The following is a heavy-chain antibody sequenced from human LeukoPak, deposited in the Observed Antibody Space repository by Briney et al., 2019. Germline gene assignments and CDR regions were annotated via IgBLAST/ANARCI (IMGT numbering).Heavy chain of an antibody. CDR3: AKEFNRGLPDY. J-gene: IGHJ4*02. V-gene: IGHV3-23*01. D-gene: IGHD2-21*01. Sequence: GGSLRLSCVASGFTFNNYAMNWVRQSPGKGLEWVSGISGSGGSTYYADSVKGRFTISRDNSKNTLYLQMSSLRAEDTAVYYCAKEFNRGLPDYWGQGTLVTVPS. CDR1: GFTFNNYA. CDR2: ISGSGGST.